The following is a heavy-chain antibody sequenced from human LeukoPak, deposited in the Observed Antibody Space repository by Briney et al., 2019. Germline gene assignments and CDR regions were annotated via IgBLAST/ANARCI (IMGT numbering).Heavy chain of an antibody. CDR2: IYTSGST. J-gene: IGHJ4*02. CDR1: GGSISSNY. D-gene: IGHD3-10*01. V-gene: IGHV4-4*07. CDR3: ARGLWFGDENPPYFDY. Sequence: PSETLSLTCNVSGGSISSNYWSWIRQPAGKGLEWIGRIYTSGSTNYNPSLKSRVTISVDTSKNQFSLKLSSVTAADTAVYYCARGLWFGDENPPYFDYWGQGTLVTVSS.